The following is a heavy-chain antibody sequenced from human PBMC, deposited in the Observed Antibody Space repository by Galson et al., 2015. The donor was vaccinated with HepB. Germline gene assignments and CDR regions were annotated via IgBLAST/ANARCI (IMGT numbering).Heavy chain of an antibody. V-gene: IGHV4-59*08. J-gene: IGHJ4*02. Sequence: ETLSLTCTVSGGSISRHYWTWIRQSPEKGLEWIAYMYHTGSTRYNPSLMSRVTISMDTSKNQFSLRLGSVTAADTGVYFCARLYSTTWYVDYWGQGALVTVSS. CDR3: ARLYSTTWYVDY. CDR1: GGSISRHY. D-gene: IGHD6-13*01. CDR2: MYHTGST.